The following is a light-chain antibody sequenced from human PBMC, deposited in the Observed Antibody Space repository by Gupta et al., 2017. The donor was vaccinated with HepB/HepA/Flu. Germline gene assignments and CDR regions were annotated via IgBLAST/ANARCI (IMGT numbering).Light chain of an antibody. CDR3: QSYDKSLSGSVV. CDR2: GNS. J-gene: IGLJ2*01. CDR1: SSNIGAGYD. V-gene: IGLV1-40*01. Sequence: QSVLTQPPSVSGAPGQRVTISCTGSSSNIGAGYDVHWYQQLPGTAPKLLIYGNSNRPSGVPDRFSGSKSGTSASLVITGLQAEDGADYYCQSYDKSLSGSVVFGGGTKLTVL.